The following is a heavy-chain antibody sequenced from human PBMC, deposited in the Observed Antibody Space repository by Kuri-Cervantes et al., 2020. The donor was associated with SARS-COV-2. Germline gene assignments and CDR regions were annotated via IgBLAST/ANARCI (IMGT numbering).Heavy chain of an antibody. J-gene: IGHJ3*02. CDR2: ISSSSSTI. V-gene: IGHV3-48*04. Sequence: GGSLRLSCAASGLTFSSYSMNWVRQAPGKGLEWVSYISSSSSTIYYADSVKGRFTISRDNAKNSLYLQMNSLRAEDTAVYYCARDQGRGPAAIFVDAFDIWGQGTMVTVSS. D-gene: IGHD2-2*02. CDR1: GLTFSSYS. CDR3: ARDQGRGPAAIFVDAFDI.